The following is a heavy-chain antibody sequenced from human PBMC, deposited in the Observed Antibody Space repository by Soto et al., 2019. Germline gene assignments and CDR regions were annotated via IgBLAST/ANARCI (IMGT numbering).Heavy chain of an antibody. D-gene: IGHD6-13*01. V-gene: IGHV1-69*01. CDR2: IIPYYNTL. Sequence: QAQVVQSGAEVRKPGSSVKLSCKASEGTFNSYAIAWVRQAPGQGLEWMGGIIPYYNTLNYAQKFQDRVTITADDSTNTDYMELSSLTSDDPAVYFCASGASRWYPYFLDSWDQGTLVTVSS. CDR1: EGTFNSYA. J-gene: IGHJ4*02. CDR3: ASGASRWYPYFLDS.